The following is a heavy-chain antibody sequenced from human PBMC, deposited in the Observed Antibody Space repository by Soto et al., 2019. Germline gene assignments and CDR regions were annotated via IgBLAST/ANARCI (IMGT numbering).Heavy chain of an antibody. Sequence: EVQLVESGGGLVQPGGSLRLSCAASGFTFSSYWMSWVRQAPGKGLEWVANIKQDGSEKYYVDSVKGRFTISRDNAKNSLYLQMNSLRAEDTAVYYYARAETPYYYYYMDVWGQGTTVTVSS. J-gene: IGHJ6*03. CDR2: IKQDGSEK. CDR1: GFTFSSYW. V-gene: IGHV3-7*04. CDR3: ARAETPYYYYYMDV.